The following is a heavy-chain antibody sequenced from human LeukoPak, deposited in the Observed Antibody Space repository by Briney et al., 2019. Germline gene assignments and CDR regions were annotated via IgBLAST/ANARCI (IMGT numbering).Heavy chain of an antibody. Sequence: ASVKVSCKASGYTFTSYGISWVRQAPGQGLDWMGWISAYNGNTNYAQKLQGRVTMTTDTSTSTAYMELRSLRSDDTAVYYCARGPYCSGGSCYSDYWGQGTLVTVSS. CDR3: ARGPYCSGGSCYSDY. D-gene: IGHD2-15*01. CDR1: GYTFTSYG. V-gene: IGHV1-18*01. CDR2: ISAYNGNT. J-gene: IGHJ4*02.